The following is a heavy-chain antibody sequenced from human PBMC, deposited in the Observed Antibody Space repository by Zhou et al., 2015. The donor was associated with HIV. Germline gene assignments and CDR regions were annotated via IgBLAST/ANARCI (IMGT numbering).Heavy chain of an antibody. CDR3: ARDRSPAFRGWYLDL. CDR1: GFIFRNYW. J-gene: IGHJ2*01. V-gene: IGHV3-74*01. D-gene: IGHD3-10*01. Sequence: VQLVESGGGVVQPGRSLRLSCAASGFIFRNYWMHWVRQDPGKGLVWVSAITGYDSSTSYADSVKGRFTISRDNAKNTLYLQMNSLRAEDTAVYYCARDRSPAFRGWYLDLWGLAPWSLSSQ. CDR2: ITGYDSST.